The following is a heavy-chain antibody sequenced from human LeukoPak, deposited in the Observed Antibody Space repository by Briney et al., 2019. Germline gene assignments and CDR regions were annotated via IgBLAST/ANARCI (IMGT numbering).Heavy chain of an antibody. J-gene: IGHJ4*02. Sequence: PSETLSLTRTVSGGSISSYYWSWIRQPPGKGLKWIGYIYYSGSTNYNPSLKSRVTISVDTSKNQFSLKLSSVTAADTAVYYCARVRILAFDYWGRGTLVTVSS. CDR3: ARVRILAFDY. D-gene: IGHD2/OR15-2a*01. CDR2: IYYSGST. V-gene: IGHV4-59*01. CDR1: GGSISSYY.